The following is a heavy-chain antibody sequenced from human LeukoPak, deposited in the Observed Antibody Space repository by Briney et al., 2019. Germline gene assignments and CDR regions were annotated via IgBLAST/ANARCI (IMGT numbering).Heavy chain of an antibody. Sequence: KASETLSLTCAVYGGSFRGYYWSWIRQPPGKGLEWVGEINHSGSTNYNPSLKSRVTISVDTSKNQFSLKLSSVTAADTAVYSCARGRHGDYERYFDYWGQGTLVTVSS. CDR1: GGSFRGYY. D-gene: IGHD4-17*01. J-gene: IGHJ4*02. CDR2: INHSGST. V-gene: IGHV4-34*01. CDR3: ARGRHGDYERYFDY.